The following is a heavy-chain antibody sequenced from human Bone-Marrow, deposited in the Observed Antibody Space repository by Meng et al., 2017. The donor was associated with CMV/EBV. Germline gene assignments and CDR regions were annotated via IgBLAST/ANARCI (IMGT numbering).Heavy chain of an antibody. V-gene: IGHV3-23*01. Sequence: GESLKISCAASGFTFSSYAMSWVRQAPGKGLEWVSAISGSGGSTYYADSVKGRFTISRDNSKNTLYLQMNSLRAEDTAVYYCANRLSIAAPIGDYYFDYWGQGTLVTVSS. CDR2: ISGSGGST. J-gene: IGHJ4*02. CDR3: ANRLSIAAPIGDYYFDY. D-gene: IGHD6-13*01. CDR1: GFTFSSYA.